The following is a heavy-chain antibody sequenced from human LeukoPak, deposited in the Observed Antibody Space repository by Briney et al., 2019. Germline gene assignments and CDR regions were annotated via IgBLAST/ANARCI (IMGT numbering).Heavy chain of an antibody. CDR2: IYTSGST. Sequence: SQTLSLTCTVSGGSISSGSYYWSWIRQPAGKGLEGIGRIYTSGSTNYNPSLKSRVTISVDTSKNQFSLKLSSVTAADTAVYYCARESSGKDNAFDIWGQGTMVTVSS. J-gene: IGHJ3*02. CDR3: ARESSGKDNAFDI. CDR1: GGSISSGSYY. V-gene: IGHV4-61*02.